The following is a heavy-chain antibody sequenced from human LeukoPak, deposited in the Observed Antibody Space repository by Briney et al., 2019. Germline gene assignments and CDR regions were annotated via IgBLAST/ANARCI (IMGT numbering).Heavy chain of an antibody. D-gene: IGHD3-10*01. Sequence: SETLSLTCTVSGGSISSSSYYWSWIRQPPGKGLEWIGEINHSGSTNYNPSLKSRVTISVDTSKNQFSLKLRSVTAADTAVYYCARVDADGSGIPWGQGSLVTVSS. V-gene: IGHV4-39*07. J-gene: IGHJ5*02. CDR3: ARVDADGSGIP. CDR2: INHSGST. CDR1: GGSISSSSYY.